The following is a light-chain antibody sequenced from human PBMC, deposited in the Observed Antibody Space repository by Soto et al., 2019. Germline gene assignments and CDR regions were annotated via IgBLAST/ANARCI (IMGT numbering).Light chain of an antibody. Sequence: EIVLTQSPATLSLSPGERATLSFRASQSVSSYLAWYQQKPGQAPRLLIYDASNRATGIPARFSGSGSGTDFTLTISSLEPEDFATYYCQKLNTYLITFGQGTRLEIK. CDR3: QKLNTYLIT. CDR1: QSVSSY. J-gene: IGKJ5*01. CDR2: DAS. V-gene: IGKV3-11*01.